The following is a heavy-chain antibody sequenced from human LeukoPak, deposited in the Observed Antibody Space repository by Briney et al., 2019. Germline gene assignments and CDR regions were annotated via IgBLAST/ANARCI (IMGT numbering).Heavy chain of an antibody. D-gene: IGHD3-16*01. J-gene: IGHJ2*01. CDR1: GFTFSSYE. V-gene: IGHV3-48*03. CDR3: ARGSHGDFDL. Sequence: SGGSLRLSCAASGFTFSSYEMNWVRQAPGKGLEWVSYISSSCSTIYYADSVKGRFTISRDNAKNSLYLQMNSLRAEDTAVYYCARGSHGDFDLWGRGTLVTVSS. CDR2: ISSSCSTI.